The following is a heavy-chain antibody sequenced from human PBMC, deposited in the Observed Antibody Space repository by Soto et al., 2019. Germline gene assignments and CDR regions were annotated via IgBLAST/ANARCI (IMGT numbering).Heavy chain of an antibody. V-gene: IGHV3-48*02. J-gene: IGHJ4*02. CDR1: GFTFSSYS. CDR2: ISSSSSTI. CDR3: ARDYFGGVDKKWPTIDY. D-gene: IGHD3-10*01. Sequence: GGSLRLSCAASGFTFSSYSMNWVRQAPGKGLEWVSYISSSSSTIYYADSVKGRFPISRDNAKNSLYLQMNSLRDEDTAVYYCARDYFGGVDKKWPTIDYWGQGTLVTVSS.